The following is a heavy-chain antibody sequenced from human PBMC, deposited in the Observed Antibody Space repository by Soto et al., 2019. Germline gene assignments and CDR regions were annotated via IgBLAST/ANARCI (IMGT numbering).Heavy chain of an antibody. CDR3: ARESLWGVIHIGYNWNGWEYYFDY. CDR2: ISYDGSNK. V-gene: IGHV3-30*03. J-gene: IGHJ4*02. D-gene: IGHD1-20*01. CDR1: GFTFISYG. Sequence: PWGSLRLSCAASGFTFISYGMHWVRQSPFKWLEWVAVISYDGSNKYYADSVKGRFTISRDNSKNTLYLQMNSLRAEDTAVYYCARESLWGVIHIGYNWNGWEYYFDYWGQGTLVTVSS.